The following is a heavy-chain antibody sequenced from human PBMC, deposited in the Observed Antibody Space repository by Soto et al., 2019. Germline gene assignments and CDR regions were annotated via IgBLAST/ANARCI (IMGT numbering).Heavy chain of an antibody. CDR2: IDPSDSYT. CDR3: ARSATPIRDGYNHYHYYYGMHX. CDR1: GYSFTSYW. D-gene: IGHD5-18*01. Sequence: PGESLKIACKGSGYSFTSYWISWVRQMPRKGLELMVKIDPSDSYTNYSPSFQGHVTISADKSISTAYLQWSSLKDSDTAMYYCARSATPIRDGYNHYHYYYGMHXWGQGTTVTVS. V-gene: IGHV5-10-1*01. J-gene: IGHJ6*02.